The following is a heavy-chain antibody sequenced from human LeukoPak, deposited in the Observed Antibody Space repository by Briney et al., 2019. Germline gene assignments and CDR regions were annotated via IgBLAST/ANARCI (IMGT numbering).Heavy chain of an antibody. J-gene: IGHJ4*02. V-gene: IGHV4-59*08. CDR3: ARGRGVHDSHTYDYFDY. Sequence: SETLSLTCTVSGGSVSSYSWSWIRQPPGKGLEWIGYIYDSGNTNYSPSLKSRVTISVDTSKNQFSLKLTSVTATDTAVYYCARGRGVHDSHTYDYFDYWGQGSLVTVSS. D-gene: IGHD3-22*01. CDR2: IYDSGNT. CDR1: GGSVSSYS.